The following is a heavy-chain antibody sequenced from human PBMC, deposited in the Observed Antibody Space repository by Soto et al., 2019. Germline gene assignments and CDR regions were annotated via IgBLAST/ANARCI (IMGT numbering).Heavy chain of an antibody. Sequence: PSETLSLTCTVSGGSISSGDYYWSWIRQPPGKGLEWIGYIYYSGSTYYNPSLKSQVTISVDTSKNQFSLKLSSVTAADTAVYYCARDPQIEWEARFDYWGQGTLVTVSS. V-gene: IGHV4-30-4*01. J-gene: IGHJ4*02. CDR1: GGSISSGDYY. CDR3: ARDPQIEWEARFDY. CDR2: IYYSGST. D-gene: IGHD6-6*01.